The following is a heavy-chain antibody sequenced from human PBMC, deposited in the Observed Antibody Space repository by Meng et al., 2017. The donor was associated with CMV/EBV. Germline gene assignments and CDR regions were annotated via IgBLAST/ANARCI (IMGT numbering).Heavy chain of an antibody. CDR2: ISASGGTT. V-gene: IGHV3-23*01. Sequence: GGSLRPSCAASGFTFNSYAMSWARQAPGKGLEWVSVISASGGTTYYSDSVRGRVTVSRDNSKDTLYLHMTSLRAEDTAVYYCARTDYYDGTGYYSWGQGTLVTVSS. D-gene: IGHD3-22*01. J-gene: IGHJ4*02. CDR1: GFTFNSYA. CDR3: ARTDYYDGTGYYS.